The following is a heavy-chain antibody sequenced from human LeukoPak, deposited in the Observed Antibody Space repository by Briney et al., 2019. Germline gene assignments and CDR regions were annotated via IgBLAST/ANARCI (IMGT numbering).Heavy chain of an antibody. CDR1: GFTVRSYE. Sequence: GGSLSLSCAASGFTVRSYEMHWVRQAPGKGLEGVSYISRSSSTIYYSDSLQGRFTITRDNAKNPVYLQVNSLRAEDPAVYYCSREGAKLKAFVSW. D-gene: IGHD4-23*01. V-gene: IGHV3-48*03. CDR3: SREGAKLKAFVS. CDR2: ISRSSSTI. J-gene: IGHJ3*02.